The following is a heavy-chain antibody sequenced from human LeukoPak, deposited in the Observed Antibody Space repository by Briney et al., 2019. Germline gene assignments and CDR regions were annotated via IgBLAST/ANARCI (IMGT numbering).Heavy chain of an antibody. Sequence: GGSLRLSCAASGFTFDNYGMHWVRQAPGKGLEWVAFIRYDGSNKYYADSVKGRFTISRDNSKNTLYLQMNSLRAEDTAVYYCAKDATDPRATDYFDYWGQGTLVTVSS. D-gene: IGHD5-12*01. J-gene: IGHJ4*02. V-gene: IGHV3-30*02. CDR3: AKDATDPRATDYFDY. CDR1: GFTFDNYG. CDR2: IRYDGSNK.